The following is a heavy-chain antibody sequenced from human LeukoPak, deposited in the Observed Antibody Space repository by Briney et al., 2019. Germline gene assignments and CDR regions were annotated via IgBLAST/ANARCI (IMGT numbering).Heavy chain of an antibody. V-gene: IGHV3-30*02. Sequence: GGSLRLSCAASGFTFNNYGMHWVRQAPGKELEWLAFIRYDGSNTYYADSVKGRFTVSRDDSKNTLYLQMNSLRGDDTAVYYCAKDGTSYYYIYYWGQGTLVTVSS. CDR1: GFTFNNYG. CDR2: IRYDGSNT. D-gene: IGHD2/OR15-2a*01. J-gene: IGHJ4*02. CDR3: AKDGTSYYYIYY.